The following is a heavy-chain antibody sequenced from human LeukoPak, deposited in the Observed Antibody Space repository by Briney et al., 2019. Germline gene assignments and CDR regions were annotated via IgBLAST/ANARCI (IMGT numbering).Heavy chain of an antibody. V-gene: IGHV3-7*01. D-gene: IGHD3-3*01. CDR3: ATDSDDFWSGSSY. CDR2: IKQDGSEK. CDR1: GFTFSSYW. J-gene: IGHJ4*02. Sequence: HTGGSLRLSCAASGFTFSSYWMSWVRQAPGKGLEWVSNIKQDGSEKYYVDSVKGRFTISRDNAKNSLYLQMNSLRAEDTAVYYCATDSDDFWSGSSYWGQGTLVTVSS.